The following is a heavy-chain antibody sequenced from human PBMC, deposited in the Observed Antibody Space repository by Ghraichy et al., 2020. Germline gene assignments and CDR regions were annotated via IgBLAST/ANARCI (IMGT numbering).Heavy chain of an antibody. CDR2: IYYSGST. Sequence: SETLSLTCTVSGGSISSGGYYWSWIRQHPGKGLEWIGYIYYSGSTYYNPSLKSRVTISVDTSKNQFSLKLSSVTAADTAVYYCARVGCPRYYAQSVWYFDLWGRGTLVTVSS. V-gene: IGHV4-31*03. J-gene: IGHJ2*01. CDR3: ARVGCPRYYAQSVWYFDL. D-gene: IGHD2-2*01. CDR1: GGSISSGGYY.